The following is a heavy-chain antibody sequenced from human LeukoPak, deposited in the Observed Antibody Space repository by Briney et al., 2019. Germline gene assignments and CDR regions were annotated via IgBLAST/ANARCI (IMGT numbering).Heavy chain of an antibody. D-gene: IGHD6-6*01. CDR3: GRWGAYSSSSGYYFDY. CDR1: GGSISSFH. CDR2: IYTSGST. Sequence: SETLSLTCTVSGGSISSFHWSCLRPPPGKGLEWMGNIYTSGSTHYNPSHKSRVTISVDTSKNQCSLKLSSVTAADTAVYYWGRWGAYSSSSGYYFDYWGEGTLVTVSS. J-gene: IGHJ4*02. V-gene: IGHV4-4*09.